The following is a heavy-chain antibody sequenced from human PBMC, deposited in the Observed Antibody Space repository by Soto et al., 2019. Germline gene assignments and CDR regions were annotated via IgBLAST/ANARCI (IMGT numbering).Heavy chain of an antibody. D-gene: IGHD2-21*02. V-gene: IGHV1-69*01. CDR2: IIPIFGTA. CDR3: ARGHIVVVTPKNYGMDV. CDR1: GGTFSSYA. J-gene: IGHJ6*02. Sequence: SVKVSCKASGGTFSSYAISWVRQAPGQGLEWMGGIIPIFGTANYAQKFQGRVTITADESTSTAYMELSSLRSEDTAVYYCARGHIVVVTPKNYGMDVWGQGTTVTVSS.